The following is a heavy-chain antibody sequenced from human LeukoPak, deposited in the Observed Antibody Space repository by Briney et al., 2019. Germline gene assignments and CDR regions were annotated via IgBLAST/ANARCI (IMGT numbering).Heavy chain of an antibody. J-gene: IGHJ4*02. CDR3: ARGSDRIVATIFDY. V-gene: IGHV3-30*04. CDR2: ISYDGSNK. D-gene: IGHD5-12*01. CDR1: GFTFSSYA. Sequence: PGGSLRLSCAASGFTFSSYAMHWVRQAPGKGLEWVAVISYDGSNKYYADSVKGRFTISRDNSKNTLYLQMNSLRAEDTAVYYCARGSDRIVATIFDYWGQGTLVTVSS.